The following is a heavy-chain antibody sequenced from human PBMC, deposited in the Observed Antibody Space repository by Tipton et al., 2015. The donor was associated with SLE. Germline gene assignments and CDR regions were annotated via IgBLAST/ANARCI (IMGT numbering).Heavy chain of an antibody. J-gene: IGHJ1*01. Sequence: TLSLTCTVSGGSISSSSYYWGWIRQPPGKGLEWIGSIYYSGSTYYNPSLKSRVTISVDTSKNQFSLKLSSVTAADTAVYYCAGLMVYAMGFQHWGQGTLVTVSS. CDR2: IYYSGST. D-gene: IGHD2-8*01. CDR3: AGLMVYAMGFQH. CDR1: GGSISSSSYY. V-gene: IGHV4-39*07.